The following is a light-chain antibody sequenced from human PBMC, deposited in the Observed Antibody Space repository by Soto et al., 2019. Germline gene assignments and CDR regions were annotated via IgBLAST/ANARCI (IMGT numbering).Light chain of an antibody. CDR3: QLRSDWRIT. CDR1: QSFGNS. Sequence: IVFTQSPATLSLSPGERASLSCRASQSFGNSLAWYQHKPGQAPRLLISDTSNRATGIPARFSGSGSGTDFTLTISSLEPDDFAVYYCQLRSDWRITFGQGTRLEI. CDR2: DTS. V-gene: IGKV3-11*01. J-gene: IGKJ5*01.